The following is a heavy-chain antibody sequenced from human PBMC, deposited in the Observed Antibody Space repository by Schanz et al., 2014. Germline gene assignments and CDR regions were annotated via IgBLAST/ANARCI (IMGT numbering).Heavy chain of an antibody. CDR2: IYSGIGA. CDR1: GFTVSSNH. V-gene: IGHV3-66*04. Sequence: EGQLAESGGGLVQPGGSLRLSCAVSGFTVSSNHMSWVRQAPGKGLEWVSVIYSGIGAYYADSVKDRFTVSRDNSKNTVYLQMNRLRAEDTAVYYCARPRFDYGEVDYWGQGALVTVSS. D-gene: IGHD4-17*01. J-gene: IGHJ4*02. CDR3: ARPRFDYGEVDY.